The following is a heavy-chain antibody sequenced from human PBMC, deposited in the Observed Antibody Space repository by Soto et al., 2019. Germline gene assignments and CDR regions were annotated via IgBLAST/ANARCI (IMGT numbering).Heavy chain of an antibody. CDR3: AKAPWNEGLTAGY. V-gene: IGHV3-30-3*01. CDR1: GFTFSSYA. CDR2: ISYDGSNK. Sequence: GGSLRLSCAASGFTFSSYAMHWVRQAPGKGLEWVAVISYDGSNKYYADSVKGRFTISRDNSKNTLYLQMNSLRAEDTAVYYCAKAPWNEGLTAGYWGQGTLVTAPQ. D-gene: IGHD1-1*01. J-gene: IGHJ4*02.